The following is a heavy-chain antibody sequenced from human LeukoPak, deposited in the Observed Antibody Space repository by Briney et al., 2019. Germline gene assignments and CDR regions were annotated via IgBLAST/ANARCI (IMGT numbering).Heavy chain of an antibody. J-gene: IGHJ6*02. CDR2: IIPVFGTI. CDR1: GGSLSSSA. V-gene: IGHV1-69*13. Sequence: ASVKVSCKASGGSLSSSAISWVRQAPGQGLEWMGGIIPVFGTIKYAQKFQGRVTITADESTSTAYMELSSLRSEDTAVYYCARGGGTATTNHYYYGMDVWGRGTTVTVSS. D-gene: IGHD1-7*01. CDR3: ARGGGTATTNHYYYGMDV.